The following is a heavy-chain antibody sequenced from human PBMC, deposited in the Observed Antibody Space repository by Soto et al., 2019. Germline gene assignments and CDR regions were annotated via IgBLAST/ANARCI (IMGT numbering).Heavy chain of an antibody. Sequence: QVQLEQSGTEVKKPGSSVQVSCRSSGGTFSIFGFSWVRQAPGQGLEWMGGIIPILGSTQYAQRFQGRVTINAHESTSTVYMQLNSLTSTDTAIYFCARDKDDSSGYFSGWGQGTLVTVSS. CDR3: ARDKDDSSGYFSG. V-gene: IGHV1-69*12. CDR1: GGTFSIFG. CDR2: IIPILGST. D-gene: IGHD3-22*01. J-gene: IGHJ4*02.